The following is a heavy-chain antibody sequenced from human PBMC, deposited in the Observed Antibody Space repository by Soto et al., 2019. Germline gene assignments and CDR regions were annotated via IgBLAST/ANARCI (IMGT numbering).Heavy chain of an antibody. V-gene: IGHV4-39*01. Sequence: SETLSLTCIVSGGSMSSTSYYWGWIRQPPGKGLEWIGTIYNGGRTYYNPSLKSRVTISVDTSKNQFSLKLSSVSAADTAVYYCARQLCSRTSCYCDYWGQGTLVTVSS. CDR2: IYNGGRT. CDR3: ARQLCSRTSCYCDY. D-gene: IGHD2-2*01. J-gene: IGHJ4*02. CDR1: GGSMSSTSYY.